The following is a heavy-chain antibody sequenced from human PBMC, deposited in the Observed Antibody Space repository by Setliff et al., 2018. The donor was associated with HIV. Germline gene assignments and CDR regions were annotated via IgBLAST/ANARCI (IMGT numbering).Heavy chain of an antibody. J-gene: IGHJ6*03. CDR1: GYSFPTYW. Sequence: GESLKISCKGSGYSFPTYWIAWVRQMPGKGLEWMGIIYPGDSDTRYSPSFQGKVTISADKSISTAYLQWSSLKASDTAMYYCARHVVVVVAGEYYMDVWGKGTTVTVSS. D-gene: IGHD2-15*01. V-gene: IGHV5-51*01. CDR3: ARHVVVVVAGEYYMDV. CDR2: IYPGDSDT.